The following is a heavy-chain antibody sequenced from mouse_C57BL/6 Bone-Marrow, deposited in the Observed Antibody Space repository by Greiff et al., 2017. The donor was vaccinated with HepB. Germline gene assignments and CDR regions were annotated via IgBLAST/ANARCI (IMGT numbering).Heavy chain of an antibody. J-gene: IGHJ4*01. CDR3: ARIYDYDVDAMDY. CDR2: IWTGGGT. V-gene: IGHV2-9-1*01. D-gene: IGHD2-4*01. Sequence: VKLMESGPGLVAPSQSLSITCTVSGFSLTSYAISWVRQPPGKGLEWLGVIWTGGGTNYNSALKSRLSISKDNSKSQVFLKMNSLQTDDTARYYCARIYDYDVDAMDYWGQGTSVTVSS. CDR1: GFSLTSYA.